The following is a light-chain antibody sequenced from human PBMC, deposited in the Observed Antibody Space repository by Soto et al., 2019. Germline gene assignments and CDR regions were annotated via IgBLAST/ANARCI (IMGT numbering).Light chain of an antibody. CDR1: QDVGRW. CDR3: QQARSFPVT. J-gene: IGKJ5*01. Sequence: DIQMTQSPSTLSGSVGDRVTITCRSSQDVGRWLSWYQQKPGKAPKILIFATSTLQSGVPSRFSGSGSGTDFTLTITSLQSEDFATYYCQQARSFPVTFGQGTRLEIK. CDR2: ATS. V-gene: IGKV1-12*01.